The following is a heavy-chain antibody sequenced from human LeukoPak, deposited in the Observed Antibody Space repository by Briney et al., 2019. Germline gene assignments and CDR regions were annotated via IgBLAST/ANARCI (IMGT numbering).Heavy chain of an antibody. CDR3: ARDRGTAMGYDY. V-gene: IGHV1-69*13. Sequence: ASVKVSCKASGGTFSSYAISWVRQAPGQGLEWMGGIIPIFGTANYAQKFQGRVTITADESTSTAYMELSSLRSEDTAVYYCARDRGTAMGYDYWGQGTLVTVPS. CDR2: IIPIFGTA. CDR1: GGTFSSYA. J-gene: IGHJ4*02. D-gene: IGHD5-18*01.